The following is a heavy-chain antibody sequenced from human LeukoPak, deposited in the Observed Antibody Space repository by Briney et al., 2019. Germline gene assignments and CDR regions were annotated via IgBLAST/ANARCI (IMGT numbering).Heavy chain of an antibody. J-gene: IGHJ4*02. D-gene: IGHD2-21*02. V-gene: IGHV1-46*01. CDR1: GYTFTSYY. CDR2: INPSGGST. CDR3: ARVPLLNCGGDCYDGDC. Sequence: GASVKVSCKASGYTFTSYYMHWVRQAPGQGLEWMGIINPSGGSTSYAQKFQGRVTMTRDTSTSTVYMELSSLRSEDTAVYYCARVPLLNCGGDCYDGDCWGQGTLVTVSS.